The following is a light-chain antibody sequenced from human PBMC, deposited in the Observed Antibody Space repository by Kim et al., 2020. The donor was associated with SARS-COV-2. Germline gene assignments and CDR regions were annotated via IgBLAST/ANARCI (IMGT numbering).Light chain of an antibody. J-gene: IGKJ3*01. Sequence: SPGERATLSCRASQSVSSSYLAWYQQRPGQAPRLLFYGASSRATGIADRFSGSGSGTDFTLTISRLEPEDFAVYYCQQYGSSPLTFGPGTKVDIK. V-gene: IGKV3-20*01. CDR3: QQYGSSPLT. CDR1: QSVSSSY. CDR2: GAS.